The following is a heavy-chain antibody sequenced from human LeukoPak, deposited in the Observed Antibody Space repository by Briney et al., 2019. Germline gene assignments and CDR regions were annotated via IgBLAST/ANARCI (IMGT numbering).Heavy chain of an antibody. V-gene: IGHV3-48*01. CDR1: GFTFSGSA. CDR2: ISSTGSPI. CDR3: GRVGSGGSYYSTYMEA. J-gene: IGHJ6*03. Sequence: GGSLRLSCAASGFTFSGSAMHWVRQASGKGLEWVSYISSTGSPIYYADSVKGRFTISRDNAKNSLYLQMNSLRAEDTAVYYCGRVGSGGSYYSTYMEAGGKGP. D-gene: IGHD3-10*01.